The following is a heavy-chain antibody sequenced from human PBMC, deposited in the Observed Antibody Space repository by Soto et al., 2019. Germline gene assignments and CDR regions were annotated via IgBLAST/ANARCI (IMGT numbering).Heavy chain of an antibody. J-gene: IGHJ4*02. D-gene: IGHD6-13*01. CDR2: INNDGSST. Sequence: EVQLVESGGGLVQSGGSLRLSCAASGFTFTSYWMHWVRQGPGKGLVWVSRINNDGSSTSYADSVKGRFTSSRDNPKNTLYLQMNSLRAEDTAVYYCARDSVGSSWPPPFDYWGQGTLVTVSS. CDR3: ARDSVGSSWPPPFDY. CDR1: GFTFTSYW. V-gene: IGHV3-74*01.